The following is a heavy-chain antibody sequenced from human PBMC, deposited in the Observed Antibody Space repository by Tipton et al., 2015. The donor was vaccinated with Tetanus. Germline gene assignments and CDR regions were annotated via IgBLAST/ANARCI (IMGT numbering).Heavy chain of an antibody. V-gene: IGHV3-30-3*01. D-gene: IGHD6-19*01. J-gene: IGHJ4*02. CDR3: ARVGGAVSSGWFDYFDY. CDR2: ISYDGSNK. CDR1: GFTFSSYA. Sequence: SLRLSCAASGFTFSSYAMHWVRQAPGKGLEWVAVISYDGSNKYYADSVKGRFTISRDNSKNTLYLQMNSLRAEDTAVYYCARVGGAVSSGWFDYFDYWGQGTLVTVSS.